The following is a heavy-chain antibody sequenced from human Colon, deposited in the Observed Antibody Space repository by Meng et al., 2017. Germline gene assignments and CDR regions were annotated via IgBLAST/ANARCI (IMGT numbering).Heavy chain of an antibody. V-gene: IGHV3-30*04. Sequence: GESLKISCAASGFTFRNYALHWVRQAPGKGLEWVSVISHDGDKKYYADSVRGRFTISRDNSKNTLYLQMSSLRLEDTAVYFCARLKAMITSDSAFDIWGQGTMVTVSS. CDR1: GFTFRNYA. D-gene: IGHD5-18*01. CDR3: ARLKAMITSDSAFDI. J-gene: IGHJ3*02. CDR2: ISHDGDKK.